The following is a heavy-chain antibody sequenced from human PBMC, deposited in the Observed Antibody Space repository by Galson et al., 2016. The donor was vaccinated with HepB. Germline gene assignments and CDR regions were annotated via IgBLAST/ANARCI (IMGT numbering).Heavy chain of an antibody. J-gene: IGHJ2*01. V-gene: IGHV3-30*18. CDR1: GFSFSTYG. Sequence: SLRLSCAASGFSFSTYGMHWVRQAPGKGLEWVAVIPPDGSIIHSADSVKGRFNISRDNSKTTLFLQMNSLRIDHTAVYYCAKVFRQYSYGYSGWYFDLWGRGTLVTVSS. CDR2: IPPDGSII. CDR3: AKVFRQYSYGYSGWYFDL. D-gene: IGHD5-18*01.